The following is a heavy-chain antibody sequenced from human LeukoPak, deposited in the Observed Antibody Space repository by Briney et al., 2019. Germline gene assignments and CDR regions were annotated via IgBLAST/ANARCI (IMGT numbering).Heavy chain of an antibody. D-gene: IGHD5-18*01. CDR3: AREAPPHPGTAMVYYFDY. J-gene: IGHJ4*02. Sequence: GASVKVSCKASGYTFTGYYMHWVRQAPGQGLEWMGWINPNSGGTNYAQKFQGRVTMTRDTSISTAYMELSRLRSDDTAVYYCAREAPPHPGTAMVYYFDYWGQGTLVTISS. CDR2: INPNSGGT. V-gene: IGHV1-2*02. CDR1: GYTFTGYY.